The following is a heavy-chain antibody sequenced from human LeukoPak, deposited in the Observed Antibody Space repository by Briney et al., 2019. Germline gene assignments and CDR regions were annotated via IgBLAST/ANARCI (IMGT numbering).Heavy chain of an antibody. D-gene: IGHD3-16*01. CDR3: TTDLARVMTADYYYYYYMDV. V-gene: IGHV3-15*01. Sequence: GGSLRLSCAASGFTFSDAWMSWVRQAPGKGLEWVGRIKSKTDGGTTDYAAPVKGRFTISRDDSKNTLYLQMNSLKTEDTAVYYCTTDLARVMTADYYYYYYMDVWGKGTTVTVSS. J-gene: IGHJ6*03. CDR1: GFTFSDAW. CDR2: IKSKTDGGTT.